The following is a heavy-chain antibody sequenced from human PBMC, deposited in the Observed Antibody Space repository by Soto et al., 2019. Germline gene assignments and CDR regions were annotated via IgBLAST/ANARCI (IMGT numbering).Heavy chain of an antibody. CDR3: ARTLTTISAFDS. CDR1: GFSLSTSGMC. J-gene: IGHJ3*02. CDR2: IDWDDDK. V-gene: IGHV2-70*01. D-gene: IGHD3-22*01. Sequence: FGPPLVNPTQTLTLTCTFSGFSLSTSGMCVSWIRQPPGKALEWLALIDWDDDKYYSTSLKTRLTISKDTSKNQVVLTMTNMDPADTATYYGARTLTTISAFDSWGQGTMVTVSS.